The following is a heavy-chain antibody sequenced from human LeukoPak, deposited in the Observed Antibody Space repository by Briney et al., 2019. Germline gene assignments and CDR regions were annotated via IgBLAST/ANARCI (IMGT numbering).Heavy chain of an antibody. D-gene: IGHD2-2*01. CDR3: ARAYLVVPAARANWFDP. V-gene: IGHV4-61*01. CDR1: GGSVSSGSYY. CDR2: IYYSGST. Sequence: SETLSLTCTVSGGSVSSGSYYWSWIRQRPGKGLEWIGYIYYSGSTNYNPSLKSRVTISVDTSKNQFSLKLSSVTAADTAVYYCARAYLVVPAARANWFDPWGQGTLVTVSS. J-gene: IGHJ5*02.